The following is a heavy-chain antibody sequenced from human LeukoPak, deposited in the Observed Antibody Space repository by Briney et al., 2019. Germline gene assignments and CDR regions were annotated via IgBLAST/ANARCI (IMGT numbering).Heavy chain of an antibody. J-gene: IGHJ4*02. CDR2: ISAYNGNT. CDR1: GYTFTSYG. CDR3: AAGRYYDSSGYYYLDY. V-gene: IGHV1-18*01. Sequence: ASVKVSCKASGYTFTSYGISWVRQAPGQGLEWMGWISAYNGNTNYAQKLQGRVTVTTDTSTSTAYMELRSLRSDDTAVYYCAAGRYYDSSGYYYLDYWGQGTLATVSS. D-gene: IGHD3-22*01.